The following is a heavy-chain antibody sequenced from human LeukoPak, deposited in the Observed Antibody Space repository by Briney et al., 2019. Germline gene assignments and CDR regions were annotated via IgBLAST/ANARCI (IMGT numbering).Heavy chain of an antibody. CDR2: IYYRGRT. V-gene: IGHV4-59*08. CDR1: GGSISSYY. J-gene: IGHJ4*02. Sequence: SETLSLTCTVSGGSISSYYWSWIRQPPGKGLEWIAYIYYRGRTNYNPSLKSRVTISVDTSKNQFSLKLSSVTAADTAVYYCARRTTGTGPFDYWGQGTLVTVSS. D-gene: IGHD1-1*01. CDR3: ARRTTGTGPFDY.